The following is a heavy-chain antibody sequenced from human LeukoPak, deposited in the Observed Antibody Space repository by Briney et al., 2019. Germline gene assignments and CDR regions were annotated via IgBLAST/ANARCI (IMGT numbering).Heavy chain of an antibody. J-gene: IGHJ4*02. Sequence: GGSLRLSCAASGFTFSSYAMSWVRQAPGKGLEWVSAISGSGGSTYYADSVKGRFTISRDNSKNTLYLQMDSLRAEDTAVYYCAKAGGDYEGGYFDYWGQGTLVTVSS. V-gene: IGHV3-23*01. CDR3: AKAGGDYEGGYFDY. CDR2: ISGSGGST. CDR1: GFTFSSYA. D-gene: IGHD4-17*01.